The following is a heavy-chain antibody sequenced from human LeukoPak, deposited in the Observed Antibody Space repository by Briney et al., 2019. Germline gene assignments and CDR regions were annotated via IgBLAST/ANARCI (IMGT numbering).Heavy chain of an antibody. CDR1: GFTFSDYY. CDR3: ARLPSGNFDLDH. V-gene: IGHV3-11*01. CDR2: ISGSGSTI. Sequence: PGGSLRLSCATSGFTFSDYYMTWIRQAPGKGLEWISYISGSGSTIYYADSMKGRFTISRDNAKNSLYLQMNSLRAEDTAVYYCARLPSGNFDLDHWGQGTLVAVSS. J-gene: IGHJ4*02. D-gene: IGHD4-23*01.